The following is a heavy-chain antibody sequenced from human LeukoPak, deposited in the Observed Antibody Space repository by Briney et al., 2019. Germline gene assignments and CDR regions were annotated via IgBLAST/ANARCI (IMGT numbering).Heavy chain of an antibody. CDR1: GDSVSSNSAA. V-gene: IGHV6-1*01. D-gene: IGHD3-10*01. CDR2: TYYRSKLYN. J-gene: IGHJ3*02. Sequence: SQTLSLTCAISGDSVSSNSAARNWGRQSPGRGLEWLGRTYYRSKLYNDYAVSLKSRITINPDTSKNEFSLQLNSVTPEDTALYYCARDQRVVRGVVWDAFDIWGQGTMVTVSS. CDR3: ARDQRVVRGVVWDAFDI.